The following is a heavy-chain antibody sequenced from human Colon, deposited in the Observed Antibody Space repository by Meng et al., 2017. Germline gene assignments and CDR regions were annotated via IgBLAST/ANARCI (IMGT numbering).Heavy chain of an antibody. V-gene: IGHV4-4*02. CDR2: IDLGGTP. Sequence: QLQLPESGPGLVGPSGTLSLTCAVSGGSISSYNWWSWVRQPPGKGLEWIGQIDLGGTPYYNPSLESRVIMSLDKSKNQLSLRLTSVAAADTAVYYCARHGGWHFDYWGQGALVTVSS. J-gene: IGHJ4*02. CDR1: GGSISSYNW. CDR3: ARHGGWHFDY. D-gene: IGHD6-19*01.